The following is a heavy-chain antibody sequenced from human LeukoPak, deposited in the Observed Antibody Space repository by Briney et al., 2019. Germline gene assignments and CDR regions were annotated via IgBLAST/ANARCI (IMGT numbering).Heavy chain of an antibody. CDR2: IKFDESEK. J-gene: IGHJ4*02. CDR3: SRVTTNGYFEY. D-gene: IGHD1-1*01. V-gene: IGHV3-7*04. CDR1: GFTLSSFW. Sequence: GGSLRLSCAASGFTLSSFWVGWVGQAPGKGLEGVASIKFDESEKHHVDSVEGRFTISRDNAKSSLYLQMNSLRAEDTAVYFCSRVTTNGYFEYWGQGTLVTVSS.